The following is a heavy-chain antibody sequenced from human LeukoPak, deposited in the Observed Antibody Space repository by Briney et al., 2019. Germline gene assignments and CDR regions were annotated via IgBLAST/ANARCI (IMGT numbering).Heavy chain of an antibody. CDR3: APDIVVVPAAIQSPRTNDAFDI. Sequence: GGSLRLSCAASGFTFSDYYMSWIRQAPGKGLEWVSYISSSGSTIYYADSVKGRFTISRDNAKNSLYLQMNSLRAEDTAVYYCAPDIVVVPAAIQSPRTNDAFDIWGQETMVTVSS. CDR2: ISSSGSTI. CDR1: GFTFSDYY. V-gene: IGHV3-11*01. J-gene: IGHJ3*02. D-gene: IGHD2-2*02.